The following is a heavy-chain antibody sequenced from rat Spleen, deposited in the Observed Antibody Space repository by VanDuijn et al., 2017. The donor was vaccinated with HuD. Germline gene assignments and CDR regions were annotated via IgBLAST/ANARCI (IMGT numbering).Heavy chain of an antibody. CDR2: ISYDGSST. Sequence: EVQLVESDGGLVQPGRSLKLSCAASGFTFSDYYMAWVRQAPTKGLEWVATISYDGSSTYYRDSVKGRFTISRDNAKSTLYLQMDSLRSEDTATYYCARRPYTTDSYFDYWGQGVMVTVSS. CDR3: ARRPYTTDSYFDY. CDR1: GFTFSDYY. V-gene: IGHV5-29*01. D-gene: IGHD1-6*01. J-gene: IGHJ2*01.